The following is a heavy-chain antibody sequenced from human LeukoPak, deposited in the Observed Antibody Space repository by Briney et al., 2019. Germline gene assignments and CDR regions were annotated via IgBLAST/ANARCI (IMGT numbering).Heavy chain of an antibody. D-gene: IGHD6-13*01. V-gene: IGHV3-21*01. J-gene: IGHJ4*02. Sequence: PGGSLRLSCAASGFTFDDYAMHWVRQAPGKGLEWVSSISSSSSYIYYADSVKGRFTISRDNAKNSLYLQMNSLRAEDTAVYYCARGRVAAAGTGYWGQGTLVTVSS. CDR3: ARGRVAAAGTGY. CDR2: ISSSSSYI. CDR1: GFTFDDYA.